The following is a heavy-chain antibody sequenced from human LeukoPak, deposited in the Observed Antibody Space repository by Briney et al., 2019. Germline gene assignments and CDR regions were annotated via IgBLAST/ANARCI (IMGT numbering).Heavy chain of an antibody. Sequence: SETLSLTCTVSGYSISSNYHWGWIRQPPGKGLEWIATIYHSGSTYYNPSLKSRVTISVDTSKNQFSLKMRSVTAADTAVYYCARVRAVAGTPPDYWGQETLVTVSS. CDR1: GYSISSNYH. V-gene: IGHV4-38-2*02. J-gene: IGHJ4*02. CDR2: IYHSGST. CDR3: ARVRAVAGTPPDY. D-gene: IGHD6-19*01.